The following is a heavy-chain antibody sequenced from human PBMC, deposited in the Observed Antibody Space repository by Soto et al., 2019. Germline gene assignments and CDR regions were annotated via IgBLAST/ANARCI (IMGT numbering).Heavy chain of an antibody. CDR3: ARHLTYCSAGSCCSDFPCYLKYF. Sequence: SETLSLTCTVSGGSISSSSYYWGWIRQPPGKGLEWIGSIFYSGSTYYNPSLKSRVTISVDTSKNQFSLKLSSVTAADTAVYYCARHLTYCSAGSCCSDFPCYLKYF. J-gene: IGHJ1*01. D-gene: IGHD2-15*01. CDR1: GGSISSSSYY. CDR2: IFYSGST. V-gene: IGHV4-39*01.